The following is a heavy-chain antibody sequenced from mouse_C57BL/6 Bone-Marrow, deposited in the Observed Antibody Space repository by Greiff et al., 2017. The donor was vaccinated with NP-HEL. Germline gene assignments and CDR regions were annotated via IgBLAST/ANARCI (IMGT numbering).Heavy chain of an antibody. V-gene: IGHV5-17*01. CDR2: ISSGSSTI. CDR1: GFTFSDYG. Sequence: EVQRVQSGAGLVKPGASLKLSCAASGFTFSDYGMHWVRQAPEQGLEWVAYISSGSSTIYYADTVKGRFTISRDNAKNTLFLQMTSLRSEDTAMYYWARTGAQGYYYAMDDWGQGTSVTVAS. D-gene: IGHD3-2*02. J-gene: IGHJ4*01. CDR3: ARTGAQGYYYAMDD.